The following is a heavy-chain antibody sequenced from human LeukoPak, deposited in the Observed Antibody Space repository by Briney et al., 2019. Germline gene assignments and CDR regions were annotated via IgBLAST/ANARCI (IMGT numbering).Heavy chain of an antibody. CDR2: IYYSGCP. D-gene: IGHD2-21*01. J-gene: IGHJ2*01. Sequence: SQTLSLTCAVSVGSLSSGGYSWRWLRQPPGKGLEWFGYIYYSGCPYYNPSLKSRVTISVDRSKNQFSLKLSSVTAAVTAVYYCARGLGYWYFDLWGRGTLVTVSS. CDR3: ARGLGYWYFDL. CDR1: VGSLSSGGYS. V-gene: IGHV4-30-2*01.